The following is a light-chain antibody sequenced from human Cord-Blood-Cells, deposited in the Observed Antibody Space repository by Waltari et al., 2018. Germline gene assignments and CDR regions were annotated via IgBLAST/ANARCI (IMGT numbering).Light chain of an antibody. CDR2: LNSDGSH. Sequence: QLVLTQSPSASASLGASAKLTFTLSSGHSSYAIAWHQQQPAKGPRYLMKLNSDGSHSKGDGIHVRFSGSVSGASRYLTLASLQSEDEAHYDCQTWGTGIQVFGGGTKLTVL. CDR3: QTWGTGIQV. J-gene: IGLJ3*02. CDR1: SGHSSYA. V-gene: IGLV4-69*01.